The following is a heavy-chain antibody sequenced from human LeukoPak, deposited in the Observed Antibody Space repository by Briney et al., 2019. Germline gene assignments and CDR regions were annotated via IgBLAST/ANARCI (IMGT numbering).Heavy chain of an antibody. J-gene: IGHJ4*02. Sequence: ASVKVSCKASGFTFTSSAVQWVRQARGQRLEWIGWIVVGSGNTNYPQKFQERVTITRDMSTSTAYMELSSLRSEDTAVYYCAADHTGWEARQFDYWGQGTLVTVSS. D-gene: IGHD1-26*01. CDR3: AADHTGWEARQFDY. CDR1: GFTFTSSA. V-gene: IGHV1-58*01. CDR2: IVVGSGNT.